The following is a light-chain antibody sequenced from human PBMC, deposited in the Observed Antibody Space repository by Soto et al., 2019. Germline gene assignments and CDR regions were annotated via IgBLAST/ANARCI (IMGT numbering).Light chain of an antibody. CDR1: QSVSSSH. CDR2: GAS. J-gene: IGKJ4*01. V-gene: IGKV3-20*01. Sequence: DIVLTQSPGTLSLSPGESVTLSCRASQSVSSSHLAWYQQKPGQAPRLFIYGASRRATGIPDRFSGSGSGPDFTLTISRLQPEDFAVYSCQHYGNSLTFGGGTKVEIK. CDR3: QHYGNSLT.